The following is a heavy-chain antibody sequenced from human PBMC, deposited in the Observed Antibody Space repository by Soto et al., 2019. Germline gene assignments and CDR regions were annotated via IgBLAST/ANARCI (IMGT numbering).Heavy chain of an antibody. CDR1: GGSLSPNY. D-gene: IGHD3-10*01. Sequence: SETLSLTCTVSGGSLSPNYWSWIRQPPGKGLEWIGYIYYGGTTTNNPSLNSRVAISIDRSKNQFPLKLSSVTAADTAVYYCDRAMDGGSWFDPWGQGTLVTVSS. J-gene: IGHJ5*02. V-gene: IGHV4-59*12. CDR3: DRAMDGGSWFDP. CDR2: IYYGGTT.